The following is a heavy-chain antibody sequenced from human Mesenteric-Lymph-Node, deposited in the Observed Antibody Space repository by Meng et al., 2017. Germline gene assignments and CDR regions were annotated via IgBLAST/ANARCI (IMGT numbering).Heavy chain of an antibody. V-gene: IGHV3-21*06. CDR2: ISSSSTYI. J-gene: IGHJ4*02. CDR1: GFTFSSYS. D-gene: IGHD1-26*01. Sequence: GGSLRLSCAASGFTFSSYSMNWVRQAPGKGLEWVSAISSSSTYIYYADSVKGRFTISRDNVKNSLFLQMNSLRAEDTAVYYCARPRGVVGSTPDHLLDFWGQGTLVTVSS. CDR3: ARPRGVVGSTPDHLLDF.